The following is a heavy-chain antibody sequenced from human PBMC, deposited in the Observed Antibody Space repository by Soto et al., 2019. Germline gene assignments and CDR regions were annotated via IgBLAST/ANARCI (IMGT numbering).Heavy chain of an antibody. CDR2: IDPSDSYT. Sequence: GESLKISCKGSGYSFTSYWISWVRQMPGKGLEWVGRIDPSDSYTNYSPSFQGHVTISADKSISTAYLQWSSLKASDTAMYYCARLRGQWLVPYYYGMDVWGQGTTVTVSS. D-gene: IGHD6-19*01. CDR1: GYSFTSYW. CDR3: ARLRGQWLVPYYYGMDV. J-gene: IGHJ6*02. V-gene: IGHV5-10-1*01.